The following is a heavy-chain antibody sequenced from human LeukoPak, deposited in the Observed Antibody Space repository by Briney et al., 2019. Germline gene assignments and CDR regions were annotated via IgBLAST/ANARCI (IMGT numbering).Heavy chain of an antibody. CDR3: ARDSEGAASGFDY. CDR1: GYTFTSYY. CDR2: INPSGGST. Sequence: ASVKVSCKASGYTFTSYYMHWVRQAPGQGLEWMGIINPSGGSTSYAQKSQGRVTMTRDMSTSTVYMELSSLRSEDTAVYYCARDSEGAASGFDYWGQGTLVTVSS. J-gene: IGHJ4*02. D-gene: IGHD6-13*01. V-gene: IGHV1-46*01.